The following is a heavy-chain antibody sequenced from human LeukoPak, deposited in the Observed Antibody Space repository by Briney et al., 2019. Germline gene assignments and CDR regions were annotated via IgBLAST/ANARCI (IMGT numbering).Heavy chain of an antibody. J-gene: IGHJ4*02. CDR1: GGTFSSYA. V-gene: IGHV1-69*05. Sequence: SVKVSCKASGGTFSSYAISWVRQAPGQGLEWMGRVIPIFGTANYAQKFQGRVTITTDESTSTAYMELSSLRSEDTAVYYCARMMSIPVAGHRPLFDYWGQGTLVTVSS. D-gene: IGHD6-19*01. CDR3: ARMMSIPVAGHRPLFDY. CDR2: VIPIFGTA.